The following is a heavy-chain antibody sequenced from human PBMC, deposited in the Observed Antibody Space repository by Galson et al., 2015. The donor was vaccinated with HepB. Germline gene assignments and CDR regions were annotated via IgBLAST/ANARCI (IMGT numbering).Heavy chain of an antibody. CDR1: GGSISISSYY. CDR3: ARHLKYSSGWATYYFDY. D-gene: IGHD6-19*01. CDR2: IYYSGRA. Sequence: ETLSLTCTVSGGSISISSYYWGWIRQPPGKGLEWIGSIYYSGRAYYNPSLESRVTISVDTSKDQFSLKLSSVTAADKAVYYCARHLKYSSGWATYYFDYWGQGTLVTVSS. J-gene: IGHJ4*02. V-gene: IGHV4-39*01.